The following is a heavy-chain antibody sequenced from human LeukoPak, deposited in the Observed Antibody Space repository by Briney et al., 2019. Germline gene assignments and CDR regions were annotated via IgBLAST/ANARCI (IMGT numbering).Heavy chain of an antibody. CDR1: GFTFSNYA. V-gene: IGHV3-23*01. CDR2: IGGTGDNT. Sequence: GGSLRLSCVASGFTFSNYAMSWVRQAPGKGLEWVSAIGGTGDNTYYADSVKGRFTLSRDNFKNTLYLQMNSLRAEDTAAYYCAKGATGKYFYYLDYWGQGSLVTVSS. J-gene: IGHJ4*02. CDR3: AKGATGKYFYYLDY. D-gene: IGHD7-27*01.